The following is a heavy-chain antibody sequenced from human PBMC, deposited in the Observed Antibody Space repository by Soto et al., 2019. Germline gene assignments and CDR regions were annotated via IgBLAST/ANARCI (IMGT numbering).Heavy chain of an antibody. D-gene: IGHD3-3*01. Sequence: SQTLSLTCGISGDSVSNNRAAWNWIRQSPLRGLEWLGRTFYRSKWYNDYAESVKSRITINADTSKNQFSLQLNSVTPEDTAVYYCARAGTTFFGLVPHVDYWGQGSRVNVSS. J-gene: IGHJ4*02. CDR2: TFYRSKWYN. CDR3: ARAGTTFFGLVPHVDY. V-gene: IGHV6-1*01. CDR1: GDSVSNNRAA.